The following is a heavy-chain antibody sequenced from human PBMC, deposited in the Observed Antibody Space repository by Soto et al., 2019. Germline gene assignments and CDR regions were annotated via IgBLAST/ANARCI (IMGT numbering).Heavy chain of an antibody. Sequence: EVQLLESGGGLVQPGGSLRLTCAASGFTFGSYGMSWVRQAPGKGLEWVSSLSGSSLTVYYADSVKGRFTISRDNSDITLFLEMTRLRAEDTAFYYCAKDTRIAARPIGYFDHWGQGTLVTVSS. CDR3: AKDTRIAARPIGYFDH. CDR2: LSGSSLTV. J-gene: IGHJ4*02. CDR1: GFTFGSYG. D-gene: IGHD6-6*01. V-gene: IGHV3-23*01.